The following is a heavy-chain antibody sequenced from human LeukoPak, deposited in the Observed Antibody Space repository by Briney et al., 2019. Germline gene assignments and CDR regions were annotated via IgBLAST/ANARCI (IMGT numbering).Heavy chain of an antibody. CDR1: GGTFSSYA. D-gene: IGHD4-11*01. Sequence: SVKVSCKASGGTFSSYAISWVRQAPGQGLEWMGGIIPIFGTANYAQKFQGRVTITADESTSTAYMELGSLRSEDTAVYYCAREPPTTVTYYNWFDPWGQGTLVTVSS. CDR3: AREPPTTVTYYNWFDP. CDR2: IIPIFGTA. V-gene: IGHV1-69*13. J-gene: IGHJ5*02.